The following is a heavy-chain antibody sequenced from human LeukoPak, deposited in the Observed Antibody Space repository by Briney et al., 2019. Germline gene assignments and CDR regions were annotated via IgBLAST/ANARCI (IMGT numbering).Heavy chain of an antibody. Sequence: GGSLRLSCAASGFTLSRYWLTWVRQAPGKGLEWVANIKEDGSENSYVESVKGRFTISRDNAKNSLYLQLNSLRAEDTAVYFCARQRYSDYWGQGTLVTVSS. CDR3: ARQRYSDY. J-gene: IGHJ4*02. CDR1: GFTLSRYW. CDR2: IKEDGSEN. V-gene: IGHV3-7*01. D-gene: IGHD1-1*01.